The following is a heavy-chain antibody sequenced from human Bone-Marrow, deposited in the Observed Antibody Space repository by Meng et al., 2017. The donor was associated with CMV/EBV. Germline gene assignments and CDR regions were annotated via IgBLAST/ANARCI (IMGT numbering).Heavy chain of an antibody. J-gene: IGHJ5*02. V-gene: IGHV4-34*01. CDR1: GGSFSGYY. Sequence: SETLSLNCAVYGGSFSGYYWSWIRQPPGKGLEWIGEINHSGSTNYNPSLKSRVTISVDTSKHQFSLKLSSVTAADTAVYYCARRVRIAGFGPWGQGTLVTGSS. CDR2: INHSGST. CDR3: ARRVRIAGFGP. D-gene: IGHD6-13*01.